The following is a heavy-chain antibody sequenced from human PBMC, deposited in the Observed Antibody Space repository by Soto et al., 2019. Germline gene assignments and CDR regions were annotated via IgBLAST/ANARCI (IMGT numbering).Heavy chain of an antibody. V-gene: IGHV4-59*08. J-gene: IGHJ4*02. CDR3: ARLKEQWLVLFDY. CDR2: IYNGNT. Sequence: SETLSLTCTISGASISGYWWTWIRQSPGKGLDYIGYIYNGNTNYNPSLNSRVTISVDTSKNQFSLKLSSVTAADTAVYYCARLKEQWLVLFDYWGQGTLVTVSS. CDR1: GASISGYW. D-gene: IGHD6-19*01.